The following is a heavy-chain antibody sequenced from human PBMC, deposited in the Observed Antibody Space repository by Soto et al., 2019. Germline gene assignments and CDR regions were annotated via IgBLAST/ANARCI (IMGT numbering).Heavy chain of an antibody. CDR1: GGTFSSYA. Sequence: QVQLVQSGAEVKKPGSSVKVSCKASGGTFSSYAISWVRQAPGQGLEWMGGIIPIFGTANYAQKFQGRVKITADEATSTAYMELSSLRSEDTAVYYCASDKTSYGDYETVPDAFDIWGQGTMVTVSS. CDR2: IIPIFGTA. D-gene: IGHD4-17*01. J-gene: IGHJ3*02. V-gene: IGHV1-69*12. CDR3: ASDKTSYGDYETVPDAFDI.